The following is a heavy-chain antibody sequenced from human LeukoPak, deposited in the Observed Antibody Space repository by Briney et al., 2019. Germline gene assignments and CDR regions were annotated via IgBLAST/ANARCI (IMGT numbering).Heavy chain of an antibody. J-gene: IGHJ3*02. CDR1: GFTFSGYA. CDR3: ARDVIAVAAVNDAFDI. CDR2: ISGSGGST. D-gene: IGHD6-19*01. Sequence: PGGSLRLSCAASGFTFSGYAMSWVRQAPGKGLEWVSAISGSGGSTYYADSVKGRFTISRDNAKNSLYLQMNSLRAEDTAVYYCARDVIAVAAVNDAFDIWGQGTMVTVSS. V-gene: IGHV3-23*01.